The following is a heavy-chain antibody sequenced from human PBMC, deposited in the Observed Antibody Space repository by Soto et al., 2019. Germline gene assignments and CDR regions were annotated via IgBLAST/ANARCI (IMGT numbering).Heavy chain of an antibody. CDR3: AKDSPRTVVTPPSFDY. CDR1: GFTFSSYA. Sequence: GGSLRLSCAASGFTFSSYAMSWVRQAPGKGLEWVSAISGSGGSTYYADSVKGRFTISRDNSKNTLYLQMNSLRAEDTAVYYCAKDSPRTVVTPPSFDYWGQGTLVTVSS. J-gene: IGHJ4*02. D-gene: IGHD2-15*01. V-gene: IGHV3-23*01. CDR2: ISGSGGST.